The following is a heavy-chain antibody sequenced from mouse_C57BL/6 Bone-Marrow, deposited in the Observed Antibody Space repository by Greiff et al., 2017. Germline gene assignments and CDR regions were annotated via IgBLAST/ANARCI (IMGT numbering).Heavy chain of an antibody. Sequence: EVQGVESGGGLVKPGGSLKLSCAASGFTFSSYAMSWVRQTPEKRLEWVATISDGGSYTYYPDNVKGRFTISRDNAKNNLYLQMSHLKSEDTAMYYCARDELGAGYFDYWGQGTTLTVSS. CDR3: ARDELGAGYFDY. CDR2: ISDGGSYT. J-gene: IGHJ2*01. CDR1: GFTFSSYA. V-gene: IGHV5-4*01. D-gene: IGHD4-1*01.